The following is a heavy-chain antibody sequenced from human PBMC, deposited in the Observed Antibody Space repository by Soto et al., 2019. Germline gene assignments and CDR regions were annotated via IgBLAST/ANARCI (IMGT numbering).Heavy chain of an antibody. CDR2: ISRSMSYI. CDR3: ARVLVCSGGSCYAFDI. Sequence: GGSLRLSCAASGFTFSSYSMNWVRQAPGKGLEWVSSISRSMSYIYYADSVKGRFTISRDNAKNSLYLQMNSLRAEDTAVYYCARVLVCSGGSCYAFDIWGQGTMVTVSS. J-gene: IGHJ3*02. V-gene: IGHV3-21*01. CDR1: GFTFSSYS. D-gene: IGHD2-15*01.